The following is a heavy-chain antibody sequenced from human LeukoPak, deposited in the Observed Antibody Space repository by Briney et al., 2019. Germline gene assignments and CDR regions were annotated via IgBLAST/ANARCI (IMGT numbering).Heavy chain of an antibody. J-gene: IGHJ6*03. CDR1: GFTVSSNY. Sequence: PGGSLRLSCAASGFTVSSNYMSWVRQAPGKGLEWVSVIYSGGSTYYADSVKGRFTISRDNSKNTLYLQMNSLRAEDTAVYYCARYNWNYAATYYYYYMDVWGKGTTVTVSS. D-gene: IGHD1-7*01. CDR2: IYSGGST. CDR3: ARYNWNYAATYYYYYMDV. V-gene: IGHV3-66*02.